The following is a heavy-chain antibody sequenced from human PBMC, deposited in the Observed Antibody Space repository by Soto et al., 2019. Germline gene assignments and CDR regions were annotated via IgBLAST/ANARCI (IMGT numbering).Heavy chain of an antibody. V-gene: IGHV4-39*01. J-gene: IGHJ4*02. D-gene: IGHD1-1*01. CDR1: GGAISSSSYY. CDR3: ARGTVTASSYTTDFDY. Sequence: SETLSLTCTVSGGAISSSSYYWGWICQPPGKGLEWIGSIYYTGTTYYNPSLKSRVTISVDTSKNQFSLKLTSVTAADTALYYCARGTVTASSYTTDFDYWGQGPLVTVSS. CDR2: IYYTGTT.